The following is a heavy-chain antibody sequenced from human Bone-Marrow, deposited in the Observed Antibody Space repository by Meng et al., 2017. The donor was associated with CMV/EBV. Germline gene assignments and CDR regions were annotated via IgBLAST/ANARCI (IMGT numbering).Heavy chain of an antibody. CDR3: ARETGEKVNWFDP. D-gene: IGHD1-1*01. CDR2: LNPNSGVT. Sequence: ASVKVSCKTSGYIFTSYGINWVRQAPGQGLEWMAWLNPNSGVTNSAQKFQGRVALTRDTSISTAYMELSRLRFDDTAIYYCARETGEKVNWFDPWGQGTLVTVSS. V-gene: IGHV1-2*02. CDR1: GYIFTSYG. J-gene: IGHJ5*02.